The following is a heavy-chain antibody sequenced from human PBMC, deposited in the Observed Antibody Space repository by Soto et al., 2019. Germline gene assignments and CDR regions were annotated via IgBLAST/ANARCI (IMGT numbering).Heavy chain of an antibody. CDR3: ARVGYDFWLDY. CDR2: IYYSGST. J-gene: IGHJ4*02. CDR1: GGSISSYY. Sequence: SETLSLTCTVSGGSISSYYWSWIRQPPGKGLEWIGYIYYSGSTNYNPSLKSRVTISVDTSKNQFSLKLSSVTAADTAVYYCARVGYDFWLDYWGQGTLVTVSS. V-gene: IGHV4-59*01. D-gene: IGHD3-3*01.